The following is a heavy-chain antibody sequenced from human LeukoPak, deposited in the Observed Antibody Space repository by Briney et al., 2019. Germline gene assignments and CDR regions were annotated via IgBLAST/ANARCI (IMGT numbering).Heavy chain of an antibody. Sequence: SETLSLTCTVSGGSVSSYYWSWIRQPPGKGLEWIGCIYYSGSTNYNPSLKSRVTISVDTSKNQFSLKLSSVTAADTAVYYCARQLRFPSTPFDYWGQGTLVTVSS. CDR3: ARQLRFPSTPFDY. V-gene: IGHV4-59*08. J-gene: IGHJ4*02. CDR1: GGSVSSYY. CDR2: IYYSGST. D-gene: IGHD3-3*01.